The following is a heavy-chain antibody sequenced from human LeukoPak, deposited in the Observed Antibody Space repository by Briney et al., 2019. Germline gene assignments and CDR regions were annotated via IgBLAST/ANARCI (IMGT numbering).Heavy chain of an antibody. CDR3: ARDYGDNWNGFAFDV. Sequence: SETLSLTCTVSNGSISVYYWTWIRQPPGRGLEWIGYIYYTGSTNYNPSLKSRVTISADTSKNQISLKLTSVTAADTAVYYCARDYGDNWNGFAFDVWGQGTMVTVSS. CDR1: NGSISVYY. V-gene: IGHV4-59*01. D-gene: IGHD1-20*01. J-gene: IGHJ3*01. CDR2: IYYTGST.